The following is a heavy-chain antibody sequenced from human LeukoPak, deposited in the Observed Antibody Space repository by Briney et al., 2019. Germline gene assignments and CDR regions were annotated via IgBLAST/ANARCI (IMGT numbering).Heavy chain of an antibody. CDR3: ARGGWANYDY. Sequence: ASETLSLTCTVSGGSISSSSYYWGWIRQPPGKGLEWIGSIYYSGSTYYNPSLKSRVTISVDTSKNQFSLKLSSVTAADTAVYYCARGGWANYDYWGQGTLVTVSS. CDR2: IYYSGST. V-gene: IGHV4-39*01. CDR1: GGSISSSSYY. J-gene: IGHJ4*02. D-gene: IGHD1-26*01.